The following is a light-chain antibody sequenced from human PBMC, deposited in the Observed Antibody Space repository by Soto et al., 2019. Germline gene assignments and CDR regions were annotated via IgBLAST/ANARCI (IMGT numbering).Light chain of an antibody. J-gene: IGKJ1*01. V-gene: IGKV1-39*01. Sequence: DIQMTQSPSSLSASVGDTITITCRASQSVRSYLNWYQQKPGKAPDLLIYTTTSLQSEVPSRFSGSGSETHFTLTITSLQPEEFATYFCQQTYSAPPWTVGPGTKGDI. CDR3: QQTYSAPPWT. CDR2: TTT. CDR1: QSVRSY.